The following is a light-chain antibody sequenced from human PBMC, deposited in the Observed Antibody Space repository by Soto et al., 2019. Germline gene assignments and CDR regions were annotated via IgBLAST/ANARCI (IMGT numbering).Light chain of an antibody. Sequence: EIVLTQSPGTLSLSPGERATLSCMASQSVTSSYLAWYQQKPGQAPRLLIYGASSRATGIPDRFSGSGSGTEFSLTISRLEPEDFAVYYCQQYGTSPWTFGQGTKVEIK. CDR3: QQYGTSPWT. J-gene: IGKJ1*01. CDR1: QSVTSSY. CDR2: GAS. V-gene: IGKV3-20*01.